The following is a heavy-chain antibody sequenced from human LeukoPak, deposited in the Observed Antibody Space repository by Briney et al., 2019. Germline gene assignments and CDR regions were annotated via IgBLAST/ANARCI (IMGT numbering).Heavy chain of an antibody. Sequence: GGSLRLSCAASGFTLSNYWMSWVRQAPGKGLEWVANIKQDGSEKNYVDSVKGRFTISRDNSKNTLYLQMNSLRAEDTAVYYCARDKARWELSAWGQGTLVTVSS. V-gene: IGHV3-7*01. J-gene: IGHJ4*02. CDR2: IKQDGSEK. D-gene: IGHD1-26*01. CDR3: ARDKARWELSA. CDR1: GFTLSNYW.